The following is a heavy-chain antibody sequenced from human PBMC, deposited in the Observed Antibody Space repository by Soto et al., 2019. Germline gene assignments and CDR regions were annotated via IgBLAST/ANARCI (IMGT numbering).Heavy chain of an antibody. CDR2: INHSGSA. D-gene: IGHD3-10*01. Sequence: SETLSLTCDVYGGSFSDYIWTWIRQTPGKGLQRIGQINHSGSANYNPSLKSRVTISVHTSSSQFSLELSSVTAADTAVYYCAIGLISGRHYSGSWYYFDYWGQGTQVT. CDR1: GGSFSDYI. V-gene: IGHV4-34*01. J-gene: IGHJ4*02. CDR3: AIGLISGRHYSGSWYYFDY.